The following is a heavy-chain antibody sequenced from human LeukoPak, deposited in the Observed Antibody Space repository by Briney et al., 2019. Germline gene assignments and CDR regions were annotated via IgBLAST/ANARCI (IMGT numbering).Heavy chain of an antibody. V-gene: IGHV1-8*01. D-gene: IGHD3-10*01. CDR1: GYTFNNYD. J-gene: IGHJ4*02. Sequence: GASVKVSCKTSGYTFNNYDINWVRQATGQGLEWMGWMNPNSGNTGYAQKFKGRVTMTRDISTTTAYMELSSLRSEDTALYYCARGSRSGDYWGQGTQVTVSS. CDR3: ARGSRSGDY. CDR2: MNPNSGNT.